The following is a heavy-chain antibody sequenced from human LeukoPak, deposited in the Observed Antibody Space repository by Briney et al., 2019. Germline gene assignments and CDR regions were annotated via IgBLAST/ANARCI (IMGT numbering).Heavy chain of an antibody. Sequence: GRSLRLSCAASGFTFSSYGMHWVRQAPGKGLEWVAVISYDGSNKYYADSVKGRFTISRDNSKNTLYLQMNSLRAEDTAVYYCAKDWPRGGSNDAFDIWGQGTMVTFSS. V-gene: IGHV3-30*18. CDR2: ISYDGSNK. CDR3: AKDWPRGGSNDAFDI. CDR1: GFTFSSYG. D-gene: IGHD2-15*01. J-gene: IGHJ3*02.